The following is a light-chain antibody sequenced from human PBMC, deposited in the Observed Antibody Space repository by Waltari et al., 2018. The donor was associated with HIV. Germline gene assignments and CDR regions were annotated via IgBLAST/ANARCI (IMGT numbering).Light chain of an antibody. Sequence: QSALTQPASVSGSPGPSLTISCTGTSRDVGGYNYVSWYQQHPGNAPKLMIYDVSNRPSGVSNRFSGSKSGNTASLTISGLQAEDEADYYCSSYTSSSTRVFGTGTKVTVL. J-gene: IGLJ1*01. CDR1: SRDVGGYNY. CDR3: SSYTSSSTRV. CDR2: DVS. V-gene: IGLV2-14*01.